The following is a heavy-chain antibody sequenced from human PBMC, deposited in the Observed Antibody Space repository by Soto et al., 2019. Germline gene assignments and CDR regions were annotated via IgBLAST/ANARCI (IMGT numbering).Heavy chain of an antibody. CDR3: ARSPVSSGWYLRWFDP. CDR2: IYYSGST. CDR1: GGSISSYD. Sequence: PSETLSLTCTVSGGSISSYDWSWIRQPPGKGLEWIGYIYYSGSTNYNPSLKSRVTISVDTSKNQFSLKLSSVTAADTAVYYCARSPVSSGWYLRWFDPWGQGTLVTVSS. D-gene: IGHD6-19*01. V-gene: IGHV4-59*01. J-gene: IGHJ5*02.